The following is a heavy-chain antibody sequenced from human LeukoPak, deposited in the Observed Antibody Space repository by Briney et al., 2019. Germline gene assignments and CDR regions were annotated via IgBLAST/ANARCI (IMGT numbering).Heavy chain of an antibody. D-gene: IGHD2-15*01. CDR2: IYYSGST. CDR1: GGSICSGGYY. J-gene: IGHJ4*02. V-gene: IGHV4-31*03. CDR3: ARGGYCSGGSCYPRLFDY. Sequence: SQTLSLTCTVSGGSICSGGYYWSWIRQHPGKGLEWIGYIYYSGSTYYNPSLKSRVTISVDTSKNQFSLKLSSVTAADTAVYYCARGGYCSGGSCYPRLFDYWGQGTLVTVSS.